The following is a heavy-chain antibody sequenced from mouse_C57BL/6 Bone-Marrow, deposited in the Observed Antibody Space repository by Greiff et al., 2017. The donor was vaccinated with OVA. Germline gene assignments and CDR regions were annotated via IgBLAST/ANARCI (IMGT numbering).Heavy chain of an antibody. V-gene: IGHV6-6*01. CDR3: TIVYYGSRYFDY. Sequence: EVHLVESGGGLVQPGGSMKLSCAASGFTFSDSWMDWVRQSPGKGLEWIAEISNKADNPATNYAVSVKGRFTISRDDSKSSVYLQMNSVRAEDTVIYYGTIVYYGSRYFDYWGQGTTLTVSS. J-gene: IGHJ2*01. CDR1: GFTFSDSW. D-gene: IGHD1-1*01. CDR2: ISNKADNPAT.